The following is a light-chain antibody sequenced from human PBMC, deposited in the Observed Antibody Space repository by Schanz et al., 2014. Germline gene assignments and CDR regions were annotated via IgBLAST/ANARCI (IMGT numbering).Light chain of an antibody. CDR3: SSYTSSSTLL. CDR2: DVS. J-gene: IGLJ2*01. CDR1: SSDIGSGYNY. Sequence: QSVLTQPASVSGSPGQAITISCTGTSSDIGSGYNYVSWYQQHPGKVPKLMIYDVSDRPSGVSNRFSGSKSGNTASLTISGLQAEDESDYYCSSYTSSSTLLFGGGTKLTVL. V-gene: IGLV2-14*03.